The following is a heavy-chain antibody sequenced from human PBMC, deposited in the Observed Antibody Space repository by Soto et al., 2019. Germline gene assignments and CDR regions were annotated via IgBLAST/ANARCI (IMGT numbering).Heavy chain of an antibody. CDR2: FDPEDGET. CDR1: GYTLTELS. V-gene: IGHV1-24*01. CDR3: ETAPPSPGPDYYFDY. Sequence: ASVKVSCKVSGYTLTELSMHWVRQAPGKGLEWMGGFDPEDGETIYAQKFQGRVTMTEDTSTDTAYMELSSLRSEDTAVYYCETAPPSPGPDYYFDYWGQGTLVTVSS. J-gene: IGHJ4*02. D-gene: IGHD3-10*01.